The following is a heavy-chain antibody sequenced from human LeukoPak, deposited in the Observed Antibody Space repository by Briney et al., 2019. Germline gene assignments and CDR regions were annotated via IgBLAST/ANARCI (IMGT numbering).Heavy chain of an antibody. CDR2: ISWNSGSI. J-gene: IGHJ2*01. CDR1: GCTFDDYA. V-gene: IGHV3-9*01. D-gene: IGHD2-2*01. Sequence: GRSLRLSCAASGCTFDDYAMHWVRQAPGKGLEWVSGISWNSGSIGYADSVKGRFTISRDNAKNSLYLQMNSLRAEDTALYYCAKERSTSSNWYFDLWGRGTLVTVSS. CDR3: AKERSTSSNWYFDL.